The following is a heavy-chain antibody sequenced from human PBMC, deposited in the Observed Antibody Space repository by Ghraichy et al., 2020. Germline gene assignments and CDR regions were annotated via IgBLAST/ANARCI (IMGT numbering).Heavy chain of an antibody. CDR1: GFTFSSYS. D-gene: IGHD4-23*01. J-gene: IGHJ4*02. CDR3: ARGRDYGGNRIDY. V-gene: IGHV3-21*01. Sequence: GGSLRLSCAASGFTFSSYSMNWVRQAPGKRLEWVSSISSSSSYIYYADSVKGRFTISRDNAKNSLYLQMNSLRAEDTAVYYCARGRDYGGNRIDYWGQGTLVTVSS. CDR2: ISSSSSYI.